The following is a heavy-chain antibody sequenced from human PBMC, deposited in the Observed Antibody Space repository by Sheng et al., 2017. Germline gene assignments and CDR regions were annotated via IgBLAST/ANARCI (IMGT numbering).Heavy chain of an antibody. V-gene: IGHV3-9*01. D-gene: IGHD3-22*01. CDR3: AKDISPFDDSSGYTYFDY. CDR2: ISWNSGSI. J-gene: IGHJ4*02. Sequence: ESGGGLVQPGRSLRLSCAASGFTFDDYAMHWVRQAPGKGLEWVSGISWNSGSIGYADSVKGRFTISRDNAKNSLYLQMNSLRAEDTALYYCAKDISPFDDSSGYTYFDYWGQGTLVTVSS. CDR1: GFTFDDYA.